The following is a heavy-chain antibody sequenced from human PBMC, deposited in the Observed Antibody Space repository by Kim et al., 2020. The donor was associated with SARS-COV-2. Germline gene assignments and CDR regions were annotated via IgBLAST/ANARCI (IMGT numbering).Heavy chain of an antibody. J-gene: IGHJ6*02. CDR3: ARASTIFYGMDV. CDR2: MNPNSGNT. CDR1: GYTFTSYD. Sequence: ASVKVSCKASGYTFTSYDINWVRQATGQGLEWMGWMNPNSGNTGYAQKFQGRVTMTRNTSISTAYMELSSLRSEDTAVYYCARASTIFYGMDVWGQGTTVTVSS. V-gene: IGHV1-8*01. D-gene: IGHD3-3*01.